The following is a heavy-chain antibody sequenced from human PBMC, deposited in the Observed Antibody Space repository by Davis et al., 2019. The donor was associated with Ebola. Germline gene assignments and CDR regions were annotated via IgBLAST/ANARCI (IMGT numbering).Heavy chain of an antibody. CDR1: GYSFTTYW. Sequence: GESLKISCKGSGYSFTTYWIAWVRQTPAKGLEWMGIIYPGDSDTRYSPSFQGQVTISADKSISTAYLQWSSLKASDTAMYFCARHRTLYYGLDVWGQGTTVTVSS. D-gene: IGHD1-14*01. CDR3: ARHRTLYYGLDV. V-gene: IGHV5-51*01. J-gene: IGHJ6*02. CDR2: IYPGDSDT.